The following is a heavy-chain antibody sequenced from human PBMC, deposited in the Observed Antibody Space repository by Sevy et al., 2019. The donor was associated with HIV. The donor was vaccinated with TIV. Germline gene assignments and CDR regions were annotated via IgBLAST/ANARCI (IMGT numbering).Heavy chain of an antibody. CDR2: IYYSGST. J-gene: IGHJ4*02. CDR3: ARNPVSSGGSDYFDH. CDR1: GASITSGDYY. Sequence: SETLSLTCTVSGASITSGDYYWSWIRQHPGKGLEWIGYIYYSGSTYYNPSLKSRVTISQDTSQSQFSLKLSSVTAADTVIYYCARNPVSSGGSDYFDHWGQGTQVTVSS. D-gene: IGHD6-19*01. V-gene: IGHV4-31*03.